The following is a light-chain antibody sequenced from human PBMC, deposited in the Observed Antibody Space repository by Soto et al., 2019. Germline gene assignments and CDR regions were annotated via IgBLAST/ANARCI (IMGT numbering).Light chain of an antibody. CDR2: TAS. V-gene: IGKV1-12*01. Sequence: DIQMTQSPSSVSASVGDRVTITCRASQGISSWLAWYQQKPGKAPSLLITTASSLQSGVPSRFSGSGSGTDFALTISSLQPEDFATYYCLQDYNYPYTFGQGTKLEIK. CDR1: QGISSW. CDR3: LQDYNYPYT. J-gene: IGKJ2*01.